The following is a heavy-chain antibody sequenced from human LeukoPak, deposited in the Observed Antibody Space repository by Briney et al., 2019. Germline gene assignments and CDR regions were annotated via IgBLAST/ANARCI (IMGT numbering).Heavy chain of an antibody. CDR1: GFTFSSYA. CDR3: ARGPYYYGSGSYYH. D-gene: IGHD3-10*01. Sequence: PGRSLRLSCAASGFTFSSYAMSWVRQAPGKGLEWVSVIYSGGSTYYADSVKGRFTISRDNSKNTLYLQMNSLRAEDTAVYYCARGPYYYGSGSYYHWGQGTLVTVSS. J-gene: IGHJ4*02. CDR2: IYSGGST. V-gene: IGHV3-53*01.